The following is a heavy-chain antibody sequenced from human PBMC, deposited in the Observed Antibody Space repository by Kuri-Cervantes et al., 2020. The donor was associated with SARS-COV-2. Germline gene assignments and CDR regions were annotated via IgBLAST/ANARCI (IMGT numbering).Heavy chain of an antibody. CDR3: ARGWSGYSLDPLHFDY. J-gene: IGHJ4*02. D-gene: IGHD3-3*01. V-gene: IGHV1-2*02. Sequence: ASVKVSCKASGYTFTGYYMHWVRQAPGQGLEWMGWINPNSGGTNYAQKFQGRVTMTRDTSISTAYMELSRLRSDDTAVYYCARGWSGYSLDPLHFDYWGQGTLVTVSS. CDR1: GYTFTGYY. CDR2: INPNSGGT.